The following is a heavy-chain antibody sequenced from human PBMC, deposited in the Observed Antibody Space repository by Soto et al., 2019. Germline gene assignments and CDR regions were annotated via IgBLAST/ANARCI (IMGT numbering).Heavy chain of an antibody. J-gene: IGHJ6*02. V-gene: IGHV3-30-3*01. Sequence: GGSLRLSCAASGFTFSSYAMHWVRQAPGKGVEWVAVISYDGSNKYYADSVKGRFTISRDNSKNTLYLQMNSLRAEDTAVYYCARDALLHQLPSYYYYYYGMDVWGQVTTVTVSS. CDR3: ARDALLHQLPSYYYYYYGMDV. D-gene: IGHD2-2*01. CDR1: GFTFSSYA. CDR2: ISYDGSNK.